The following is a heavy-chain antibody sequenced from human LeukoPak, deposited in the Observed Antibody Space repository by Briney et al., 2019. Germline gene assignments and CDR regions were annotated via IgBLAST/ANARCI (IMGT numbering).Heavy chain of an antibody. CDR3: ARGRGSGSGYYAFWYFDL. Sequence: SETLSLTCTVSGDSINSGTPYWGWIRQPPGKGLEWIGYIYYNGDTYYNPSLKSRVSISADTSKNQFFLKLSSVTAADTAVYYCARGRGSGSGYYAFWYFDLWGRGTQVTVSS. D-gene: IGHD3-22*01. CDR1: GDSINSGTPY. CDR2: IYYNGDT. V-gene: IGHV4-30-4*01. J-gene: IGHJ2*01.